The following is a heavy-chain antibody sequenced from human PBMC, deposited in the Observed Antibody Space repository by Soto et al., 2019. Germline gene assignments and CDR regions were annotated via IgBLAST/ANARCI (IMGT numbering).Heavy chain of an antibody. Sequence: QVQLQQSGPGLVKPSQTLSLTCAISGDSVSTNSATWDWIRLSPSRGLEWLGRTYYRSKWYNDYAVSVKGRITINPDTSNNQLSLQLNSVTPDDTAVYYCARLIGNSWLDSWGQRTLVTVSS. J-gene: IGHJ5*01. CDR2: TYYRSKWYN. D-gene: IGHD2-8*01. V-gene: IGHV6-1*01. CDR3: ARLIGNSWLDS. CDR1: GDSVSTNSAT.